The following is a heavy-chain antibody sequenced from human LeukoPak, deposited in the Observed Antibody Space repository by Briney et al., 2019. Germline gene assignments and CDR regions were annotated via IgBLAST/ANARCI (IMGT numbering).Heavy chain of an antibody. CDR2: IYYSGST. V-gene: IGHV4-39*01. CDR1: GGSISSSSYY. Sequence: PSETLSLTCTVSGGSISSSSYYWGWIRQPPGKGLEWIGSIYYSGSTYYNPSLKSRVTIPVDTSKNQFSLKLSSVTAADTAVYYCARHSRGSYSRVAFWFDPWGQGTLVTVSS. J-gene: IGHJ5*02. D-gene: IGHD1-26*01. CDR3: ARHSRGSYSRVAFWFDP.